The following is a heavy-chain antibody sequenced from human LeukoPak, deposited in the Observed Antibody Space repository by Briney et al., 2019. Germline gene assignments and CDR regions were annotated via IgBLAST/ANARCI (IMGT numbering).Heavy chain of an antibody. CDR3: AKDSGSSNYYYGMDV. CDR1: GFTFSSYG. CDR2: TTHDGNNK. Sequence: GRSPRLSCAASGFTFSSYGMNWVRQAPGKGLEWVAATTHDGNNKYYVDSVKGRFTISRDNSKNTLYLQMNSLRAEDTAVYYCAKDSGSSNYYYGMDVWGQGTTVTVSS. J-gene: IGHJ6*02. V-gene: IGHV3-30*18. D-gene: IGHD1-26*01.